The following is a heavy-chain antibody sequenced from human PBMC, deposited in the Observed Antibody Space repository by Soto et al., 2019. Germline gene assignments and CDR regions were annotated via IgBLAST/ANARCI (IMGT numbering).Heavy chain of an antibody. CDR2: ISGSGGDT. V-gene: IGHV3-23*01. D-gene: IGHD2-2*01. Sequence: EVQLLDSGGGLVQPGGSLRLSCAASGFIFSTYAMSWVRQAPGRGREWVSAISGSGGDTFYVGSVKGRFTISRDNSKNTLSLQMNSLRAEDTATYYCAKDAGRGGGSAFDCWGQGTLVTVSS. J-gene: IGHJ4*02. CDR3: AKDAGRGGGSAFDC. CDR1: GFIFSTYA.